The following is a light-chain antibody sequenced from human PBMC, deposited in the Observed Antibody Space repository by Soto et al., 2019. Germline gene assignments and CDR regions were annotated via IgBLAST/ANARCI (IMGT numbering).Light chain of an antibody. CDR2: DVS. CDR3: SSYTTSTTYV. CDR1: SSDIGGYNY. J-gene: IGLJ1*01. Sequence: ALTQPASVSGSPGQSIAISCTGTSSDIGGYNYVSWYQQHPGKAPKLIIYDVSNRPSGISTRFSGSKSGNTASLTISGLQAEDEADYHCSSYTTSTTYVFGTATKLTVL. V-gene: IGLV2-14*03.